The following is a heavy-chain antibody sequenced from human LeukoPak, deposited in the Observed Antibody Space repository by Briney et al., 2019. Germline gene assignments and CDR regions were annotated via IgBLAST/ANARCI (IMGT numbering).Heavy chain of an antibody. CDR2: ISGSGGST. J-gene: IGHJ4*02. Sequence: GGSLRLSCAASGFTFSSYAMSWVRQAPGKGLEWVSAISGSGGSTYYADSVKGRFTISRDNSKNTLYLQMNSLRAEDTAVYYCAKASRSITIFGVVIPPYDYWGQGTLVTVSS. V-gene: IGHV3-23*01. D-gene: IGHD3-3*01. CDR1: GFTFSSYA. CDR3: AKASRSITIFGVVIPPYDY.